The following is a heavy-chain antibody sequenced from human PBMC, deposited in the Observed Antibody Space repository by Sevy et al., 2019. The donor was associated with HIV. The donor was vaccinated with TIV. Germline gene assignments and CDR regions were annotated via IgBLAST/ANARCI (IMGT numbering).Heavy chain of an antibody. CDR3: ARVGISALVSDY. V-gene: IGHV3-30-3*01. Sequence: GGSLRLSCAASGFTFSSYAMHWVRQAPGKGLEWVAVISYDGSNKCYADSVKGRFTISRDNSKNTLYLQMNSLRAEDTAVYYCARVGISALVSDYWGQGTLVTVSS. D-gene: IGHD5-18*01. J-gene: IGHJ4*02. CDR2: ISYDGSNK. CDR1: GFTFSSYA.